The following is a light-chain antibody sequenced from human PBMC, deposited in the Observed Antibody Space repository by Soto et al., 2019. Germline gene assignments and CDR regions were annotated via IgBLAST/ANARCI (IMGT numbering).Light chain of an antibody. Sequence: EIVLTQSPGTLSSSPGERATLSCRASQSVSSTYLAWYQQKPGQAPRLLLSAASNRATGIPDRFSGSGSGTDFALTISRLEPEDFAVYYCQQYGSSSWTFGQGTRVEI. CDR3: QQYGSSSWT. J-gene: IGKJ1*01. V-gene: IGKV3-20*01. CDR2: AAS. CDR1: QSVSSTY.